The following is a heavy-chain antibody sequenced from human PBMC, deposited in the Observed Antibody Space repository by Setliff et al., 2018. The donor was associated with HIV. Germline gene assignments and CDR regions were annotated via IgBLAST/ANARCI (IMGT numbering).Heavy chain of an antibody. D-gene: IGHD2-15*01. CDR2: INHGGTT. J-gene: IGHJ6*03. CDR3: ARGRRGGTRGYFYYMDV. CDR1: GESFSGHY. Sequence: SETLSLTCAVYGESFSGHYWSWIRQPPGKGLEWIGEINHGGTTNYNPSLKSRLTLSVDTSKNQFSLKLTSVTAAYSGVFYCARGRRGGTRGYFYYMDVWGRGTTVTVSS. V-gene: IGHV4-34*01.